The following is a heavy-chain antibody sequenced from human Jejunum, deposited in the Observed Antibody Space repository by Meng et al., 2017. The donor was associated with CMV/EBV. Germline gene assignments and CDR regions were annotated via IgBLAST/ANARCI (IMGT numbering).Heavy chain of an antibody. D-gene: IGHD6-13*01. J-gene: IGHJ4*02. CDR1: GLTVSSNS. Sequence: ASGLTVSSNSMTWVRQAPGKGLEWVSAIHSGGNTYYPDSVKGRFTISRDNSKNTLYLQMNSLRAEDTAVYFCARGTGSGSWLIDSWGQGTLVTVSS. CDR2: IHSGGNT. V-gene: IGHV3-66*02. CDR3: ARGTGSGSWLIDS.